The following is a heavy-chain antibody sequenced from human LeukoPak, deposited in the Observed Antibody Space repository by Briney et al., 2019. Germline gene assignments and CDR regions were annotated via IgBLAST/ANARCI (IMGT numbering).Heavy chain of an antibody. CDR1: GYTFTSYG. D-gene: IGHD2-2*01. Sequence: ASVKVSCKASGYTFTSYGISWVRQAPGQGLERMGWISAYNGNTNYAQKLQGRVTMTTDTSTSTAYMELRSLRSDDTAVYYCARGCSSTSCYLPFDYWGQGTLVTVSS. V-gene: IGHV1-18*01. J-gene: IGHJ4*02. CDR2: ISAYNGNT. CDR3: ARGCSSTSCYLPFDY.